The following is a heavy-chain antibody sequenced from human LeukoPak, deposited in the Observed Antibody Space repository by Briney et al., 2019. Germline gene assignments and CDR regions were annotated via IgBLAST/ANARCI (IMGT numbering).Heavy chain of an antibody. J-gene: IGHJ4*02. CDR3: AGHHPRNTVDF. CDR1: GGSISGYY. CDR2: ISDIGSI. Sequence: PSETLSLTYTVSGGSISGYYWSWIRQPPGKGLEWIAYISDIGSINYNPSLKSRVTISLDTSKNQFSLKLSSVTAADTAVYYCAGHHPRNTVDFWGQGTLVTVSS. D-gene: IGHD2/OR15-2a*01. V-gene: IGHV4-59*08.